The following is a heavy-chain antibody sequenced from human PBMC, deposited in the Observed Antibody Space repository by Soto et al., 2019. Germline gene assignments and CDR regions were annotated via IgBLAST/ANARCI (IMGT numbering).Heavy chain of an antibody. CDR3: ARDSGGSYYHAYRWFDP. Sequence: SETLSLTCTVSGGSISSYYWIWIRQPPGKGLEWIGYIYYSGSTNYNPSLKSRVTISVDTSKNQFSLKLSSVTAADTAVYYCARDSGGSYYHAYRWFDPWGQGTLVTVSS. V-gene: IGHV4-59*01. D-gene: IGHD1-26*01. J-gene: IGHJ5*02. CDR2: IYYSGST. CDR1: GGSISSYY.